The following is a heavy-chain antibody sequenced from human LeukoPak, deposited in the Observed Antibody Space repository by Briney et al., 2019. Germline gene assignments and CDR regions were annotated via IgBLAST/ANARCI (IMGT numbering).Heavy chain of an antibody. CDR3: ARDLAAAGSYGMDV. J-gene: IGHJ6*02. V-gene: IGHV3-7*01. CDR1: GFTFSSYW. CDR2: IKQDGSEK. Sequence: GGSLRLSCAASGFTFSSYWMSWVRQAPGKGLEWVANIKQDGSEKYYVDSVKGRFTISRDNAKNSLYLQMNSLRAEDTAVYYCARDLAAAGSYGMDVWGQGTTVTVSS. D-gene: IGHD6-13*01.